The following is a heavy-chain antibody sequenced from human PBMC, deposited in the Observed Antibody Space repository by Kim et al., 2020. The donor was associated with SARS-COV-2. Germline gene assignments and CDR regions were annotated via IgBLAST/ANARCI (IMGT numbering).Heavy chain of an antibody. V-gene: IGHV3-11*04. Sequence: YYADSVKGRFTISRDNAKNSLYLQMNSLRAEDTAVYYCARLGGGSYSFDYWGQGTLVTVSS. D-gene: IGHD1-26*01. J-gene: IGHJ4*02. CDR3: ARLGGGSYSFDY.